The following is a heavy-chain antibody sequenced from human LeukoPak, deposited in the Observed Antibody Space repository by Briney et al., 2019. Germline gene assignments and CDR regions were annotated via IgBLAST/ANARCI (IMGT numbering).Heavy chain of an antibody. Sequence: GGSLRLSCAASGFTFNTYWMSWVRQAPGKGLEWMANIKQDGSEKYYVDSVKGRFTISRDNAKNTLYLQMNSLRAEDTAVHYCARDPGSGSYHSSAFDIWGQGTMVTVSS. V-gene: IGHV3-7*01. CDR3: ARDPGSGSYHSSAFDI. J-gene: IGHJ3*02. D-gene: IGHD1-26*01. CDR2: IKQDGSEK. CDR1: GFTFNTYW.